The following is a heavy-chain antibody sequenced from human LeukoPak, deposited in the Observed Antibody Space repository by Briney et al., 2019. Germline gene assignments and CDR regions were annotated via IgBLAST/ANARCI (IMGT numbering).Heavy chain of an antibody. V-gene: IGHV3-23*01. Sequence: PGGSLRLSCAASGFTCGSAAMTWVRQAPGQGLEWVSTITGSDDRTYYADSVKGRFTISRDYSRNTMHLQMNSLRTEDTAMYYCAKGPQLNSGYHPDYWGQGTLVTVSS. CDR2: ITGSDDRT. J-gene: IGHJ4*02. CDR3: AKGPQLNSGYHPDY. CDR1: GFTCGSAA. D-gene: IGHD3-22*01.